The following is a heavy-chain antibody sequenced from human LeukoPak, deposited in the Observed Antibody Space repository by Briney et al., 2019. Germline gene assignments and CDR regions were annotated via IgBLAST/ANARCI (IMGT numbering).Heavy chain of an antibody. J-gene: IGHJ4*02. Sequence: ASVKVSCKASGYTFTGYYMHWVRQAPGQGLEWMGWINPNSGGTNYAQKFQGRVTMTRDTSISTAYMELSRLRSDDTAVYHCARDLSSSKWEDYWGQGTLVTVSS. CDR2: INPNSGGT. D-gene: IGHD6-6*01. CDR1: GYTFTGYY. CDR3: ARDLSSSKWEDY. V-gene: IGHV1-2*02.